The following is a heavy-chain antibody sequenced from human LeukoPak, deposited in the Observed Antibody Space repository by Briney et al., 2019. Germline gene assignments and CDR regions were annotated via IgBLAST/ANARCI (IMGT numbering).Heavy chain of an antibody. Sequence: SETLSLTCTVSGGSISSSSYYWGWIRQPPGKGLEWIGSIYYSGSTYYNPSLKSRVTISVDKSKNQFSLKLSSVTAADTAVYYCARHGIGDGLGASDYWGQGTLVTVSS. V-gene: IGHV4-39*01. CDR3: ARHGIGDGLGASDY. CDR1: GGSISSSSYY. J-gene: IGHJ4*02. D-gene: IGHD3-3*01. CDR2: IYYSGST.